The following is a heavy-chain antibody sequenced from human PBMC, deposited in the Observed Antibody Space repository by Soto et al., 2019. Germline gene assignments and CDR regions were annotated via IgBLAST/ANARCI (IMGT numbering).Heavy chain of an antibody. CDR2: VYNSGST. D-gene: IGHD6-13*01. Sequence: TLSLTCTVSGGSISSNYWTWIRQPPGKGLEWIGYVYNSGSTNYNPSLKSRVTISEDTSKSQFSLKVNSMTAADTAVYYCARYRREAVAGYTLDNWGQGILVTVSS. CDR3: ARYRREAVAGYTLDN. CDR1: GGSISSNY. J-gene: IGHJ4*02. V-gene: IGHV4-59*01.